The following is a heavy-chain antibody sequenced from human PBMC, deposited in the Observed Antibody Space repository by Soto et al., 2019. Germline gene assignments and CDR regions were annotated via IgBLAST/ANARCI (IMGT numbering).Heavy chain of an antibody. Sequence: PSETLSLTCAVYGGSFSGYYWSWIRPPPGKGLEWIGEITHSGSTTYNPSLTSRVTISVDTSKSQFSLKRGSVTAADTAGYYCARGKSGAGDYWGPGXLVTVYS. CDR2: ITHSGST. V-gene: IGHV4-34*01. CDR3: ARGKSGAGDY. D-gene: IGHD1-26*01. J-gene: IGHJ4*02. CDR1: GGSFSGYY.